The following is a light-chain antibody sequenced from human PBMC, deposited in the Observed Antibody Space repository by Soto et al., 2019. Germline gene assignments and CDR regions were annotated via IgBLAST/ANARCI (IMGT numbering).Light chain of an antibody. CDR1: SSDVGGYNY. V-gene: IGLV2-14*01. CDR2: EVS. CDR3: SSYTSSSTLYV. J-gene: IGLJ1*01. Sequence: SALTQPASVSGSPGQSITISCTETSSDVGGYNYVSWYQQHPGKAPKLMIYEVSNRPSGVSNRFSGSKSGNTASLTISGLQAEDEADYYCSSYTSSSTLYVFGTGTKLTVL.